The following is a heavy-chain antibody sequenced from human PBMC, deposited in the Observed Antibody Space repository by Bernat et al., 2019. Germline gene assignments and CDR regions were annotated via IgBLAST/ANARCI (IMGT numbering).Heavy chain of an antibody. J-gene: IGHJ4*02. Sequence: EVQLVESGGGLVKPGGSLRLSCAASGFTFSNAWMSWFRQAPGKGLEWVGRMKSKTDGGTTDYAAPVKGRFTISRDDSNNTLYLQMNSLKTEDTAVYYCTTAPGAYYDFWSGYTTYTDYWGQGTLVTVSS. V-gene: IGHV3-15*01. D-gene: IGHD3-3*01. CDR1: GFTFSNAW. CDR2: MKSKTDGGTT. CDR3: TTAPGAYYDFWSGYTTYTDY.